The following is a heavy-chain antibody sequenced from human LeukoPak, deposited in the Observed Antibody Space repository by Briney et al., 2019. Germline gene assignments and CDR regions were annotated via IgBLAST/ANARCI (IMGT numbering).Heavy chain of an antibody. CDR1: GFTFSSYV. J-gene: IGHJ3*02. V-gene: IGHV3-30-3*01. Sequence: GGSLRLSCAASGFTFSSYVIHWVRQAPGKGLEWVAVISSDGSNKYYAESVKGRFTISRDNSKNTLYLQMNSLRAEDTAVYYCATPFFRSIAARSAFDMWGQGTMVTVSS. CDR2: ISSDGSNK. CDR3: ATPFFRSIAARSAFDM. D-gene: IGHD6-6*01.